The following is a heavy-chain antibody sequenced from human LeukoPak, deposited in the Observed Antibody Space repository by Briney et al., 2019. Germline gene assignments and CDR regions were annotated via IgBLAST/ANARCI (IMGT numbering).Heavy chain of an antibody. V-gene: IGHV4-4*02. Sequence: SGTLSLTCAVSGGSISSSNWWSWVRQPPGKGLEWIGEIYHSGSTNYNPSLRSRVTISVDTSKNQFSLKLSSVTAADTAVYYCATCIAAAGTFPYWGQGTLVTVSS. CDR1: GGSISSSNW. J-gene: IGHJ4*02. D-gene: IGHD6-13*01. CDR3: ATCIAAAGTFPY. CDR2: IYHSGST.